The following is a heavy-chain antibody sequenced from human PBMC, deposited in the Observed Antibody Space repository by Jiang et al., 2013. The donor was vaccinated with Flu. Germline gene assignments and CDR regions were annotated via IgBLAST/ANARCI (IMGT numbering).Heavy chain of an antibody. D-gene: IGHD6-13*01. CDR2: IDPSDSYT. J-gene: IGHJ6*02. CDR1: GYSFTSYW. Sequence: GAEVKKPGESLRISCKGSGYSFTSYWISWVRQMPGEGLEWMGRIDPSDSYTNYSPSFQGHVTISADKSISAAYLQWSSLKASDTAMYYCARVRGSSPDGPYYVMDVWGHGTTVTVSS. V-gene: IGHV5-10-1*01. CDR3: ARVRGSSPDGPYYVMDV.